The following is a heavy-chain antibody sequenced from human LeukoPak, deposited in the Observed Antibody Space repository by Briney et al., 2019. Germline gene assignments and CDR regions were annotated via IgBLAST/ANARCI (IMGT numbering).Heavy chain of an antibody. D-gene: IGHD3-10*01. CDR3: AREYYYGSGSWAVNY. CDR2: INPNSGGT. V-gene: IGHV1-2*02. CDR1: GYTFTGYY. J-gene: IGHJ4*02. Sequence: ASVKVSCKASGYTFTGYYMHWVRQAPGQGLEWMGWINPNSGGTNYAQKFQGRVTMTRDTSISTAYMELSRLRSDDTAVYYCAREYYYGSGSWAVNYWGQGTLVTVSS.